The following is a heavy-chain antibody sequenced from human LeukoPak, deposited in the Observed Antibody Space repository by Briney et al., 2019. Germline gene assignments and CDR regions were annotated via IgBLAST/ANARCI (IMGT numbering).Heavy chain of an antibody. CDR3: ARVYGSSWYYDY. J-gene: IGHJ4*02. CDR1: GFTFSSYA. V-gene: IGHV3-13*01. Sequence: PGGSLRLSCAASGFTFSSYAMHWVRQATGKGLEWVSAIGTAGDTYYPGSVKGRFTISRENAKNSLYLQMNSLRAGDTAVYYCARVYGSSWYYDYWGQGTLVTVSS. D-gene: IGHD6-13*01. CDR2: IGTAGDT.